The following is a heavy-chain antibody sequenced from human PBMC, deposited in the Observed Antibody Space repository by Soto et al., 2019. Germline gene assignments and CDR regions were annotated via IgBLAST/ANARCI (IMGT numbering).Heavy chain of an antibody. CDR2: IYWDDVQ. CDR1: GFSLSTSGVG. CDR3: AHRRIVGTSNWFDP. V-gene: IGHV2-5*02. J-gene: IGHJ5*02. Sequence: QITLKESGPTLVKPTQTLTLTCTFSGFSLSTSGVGVGWIRQPPGKALEWLALIYWDDVQRYSPSLKSRLSTPKDTSKSQVVLTMTNMDPVDTATYYCAHRRIVGTSNWFDPWGQGTLVTVSS. D-gene: IGHD2-21*01.